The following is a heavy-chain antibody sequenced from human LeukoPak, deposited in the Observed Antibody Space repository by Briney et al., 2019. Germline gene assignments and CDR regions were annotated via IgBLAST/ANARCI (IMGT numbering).Heavy chain of an antibody. CDR3: ARLITMVRGVITEDDY. CDR1: GYTFTSYY. Sequence: GASVKVSCKASGYTFTSYYMHWVRQAPGQGLEWMGIINPSGGSTSYAQKFQGRATMTRDTSTSTVYMELSSLRSEDTAVYYCARLITMVRGVITEDDYWGQGTLVTVSS. CDR2: INPSGGST. D-gene: IGHD3-10*01. J-gene: IGHJ4*02. V-gene: IGHV1-46*01.